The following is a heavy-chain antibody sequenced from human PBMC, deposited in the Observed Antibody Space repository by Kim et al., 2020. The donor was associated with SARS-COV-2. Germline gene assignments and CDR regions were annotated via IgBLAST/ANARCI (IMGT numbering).Heavy chain of an antibody. CDR1: GGSISSYY. CDR3: ARGRIVGVSDY. D-gene: IGHD1-26*01. J-gene: IGHJ4*02. CDR2: IYYSGST. V-gene: IGHV4-59*01. Sequence: SETLSLTCTVSGGSISSYYWSWIRQPPGKGLEWIGYIYYSGSTNYNPSLKSRVTISVDTSKNQFSLKVSSVTAADTAVYYCARGRIVGVSDYWGQGTLVIVSS.